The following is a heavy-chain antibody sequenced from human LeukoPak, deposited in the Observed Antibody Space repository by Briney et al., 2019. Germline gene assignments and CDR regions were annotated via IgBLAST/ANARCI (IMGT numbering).Heavy chain of an antibody. CDR2: INHNGNVN. D-gene: IGHD3-16*01. CDR1: GFTFSSSW. J-gene: IGHJ6*02. CDR3: ARGGGLDV. Sequence: GGSLRLSCAASGFTFSSSWMNWVRQSPGKGLEWVASINHNGNVNYYVDSVKGRFTISRDNAKNSLYLQMSNLRAEDTAVYFCARGGGLDVWGQGATVTVSS. V-gene: IGHV3-7*03.